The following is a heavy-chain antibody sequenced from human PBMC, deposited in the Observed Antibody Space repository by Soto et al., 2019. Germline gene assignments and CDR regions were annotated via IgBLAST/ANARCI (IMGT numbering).Heavy chain of an antibody. V-gene: IGHV3-30-3*01. D-gene: IGHD1-26*01. CDR1: GFTFSSYA. CDR2: ISYDGSNE. Sequence: QVQLVESGGGVVQPGRSLRLSCAASGFTFSSYAMHWVRQTSGKGLEWVAVISYDGSNEYYADSVKGRFTISRDNSKNTLYLQMNSLRAEDTAVYYCARVWKWELPHLNAFDIWGQGTMVTVSS. J-gene: IGHJ3*02. CDR3: ARVWKWELPHLNAFDI.